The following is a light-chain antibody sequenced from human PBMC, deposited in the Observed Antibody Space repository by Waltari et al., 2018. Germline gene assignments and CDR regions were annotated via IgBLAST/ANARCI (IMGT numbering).Light chain of an antibody. Sequence: EILMTQSPGTLSVSPGETATLSCRASQSLSRNLAWYQLKPGQAPRLLLYAASTRATGIPARVSGSGSGTEFTLTISSLQSEDFAVYYCQQYSDWPPLTFCGGTKVEIK. V-gene: IGKV3-15*01. CDR1: QSLSRN. J-gene: IGKJ4*01. CDR2: AAS. CDR3: QQYSDWPPLT.